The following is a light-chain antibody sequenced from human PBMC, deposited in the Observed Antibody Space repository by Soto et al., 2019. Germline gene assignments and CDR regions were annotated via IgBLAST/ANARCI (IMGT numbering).Light chain of an antibody. V-gene: IGLV1-44*01. Sequence: HSVLTQPPSASGTPGQRVTISCSGSSSNIGSNTVNWYQQVPGTAPKLLIYGDDQRPSGVPDRFSGSKSGSSVSLAIRGLQSEDEADYYCAGWDDSLDGVVFGGGTKLTV. J-gene: IGLJ2*01. CDR2: GDD. CDR1: SSNIGSNT. CDR3: AGWDDSLDGVV.